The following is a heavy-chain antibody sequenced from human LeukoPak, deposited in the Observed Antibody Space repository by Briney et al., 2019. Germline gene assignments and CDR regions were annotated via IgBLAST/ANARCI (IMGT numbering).Heavy chain of an antibody. CDR3: ARGLRYYDSHDRFDF. CDR2: VYYRVTS. V-gene: IGHV4-39*07. CDR1: GDSISSSSYS. Sequence: PSETLSLTCIVSGDSISSSSYSWAWIRQPPGKGLEWLATVYYRVTSYSNPSLRSRVSISLDASQNQLSLRVTSVTAADTAVYYCARGLRYYDSHDRFDFWGQGALVTVSS. D-gene: IGHD3-22*01. J-gene: IGHJ4*02.